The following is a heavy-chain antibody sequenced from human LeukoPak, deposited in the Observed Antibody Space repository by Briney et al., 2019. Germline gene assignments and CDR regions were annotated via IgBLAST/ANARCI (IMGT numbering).Heavy chain of an antibody. Sequence: GGSLRLSCAASGFTFSNYVMSGVRQAPGKGLEWVSSISGSGGNTYYADSVKGRFTISRDNSKNTLYLQMNSLRAEDTAVYYCAKVPITVTRNFDYWGQGTLVTVSS. D-gene: IGHD4-17*01. J-gene: IGHJ4*02. CDR2: ISGSGGNT. CDR1: GFTFSNYV. CDR3: AKVPITVTRNFDY. V-gene: IGHV3-23*01.